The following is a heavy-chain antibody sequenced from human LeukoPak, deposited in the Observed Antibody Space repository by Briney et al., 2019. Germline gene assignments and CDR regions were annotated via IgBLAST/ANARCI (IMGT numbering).Heavy chain of an antibody. Sequence: ASVNVSCKASGYMFTNYYMHWVRQAPGQGLEWMGVINTSDGGTSYAQKFQGRVTVTRDTSTSTVYMKLSSLRSEDPAVYYLAKDGGYCGGDCYSGVDYWGQGTLVTVPS. J-gene: IGHJ4*02. D-gene: IGHD2-21*02. V-gene: IGHV1-46*01. CDR1: GYMFTNYY. CDR3: AKDGGYCGGDCYSGVDY. CDR2: INTSDGGT.